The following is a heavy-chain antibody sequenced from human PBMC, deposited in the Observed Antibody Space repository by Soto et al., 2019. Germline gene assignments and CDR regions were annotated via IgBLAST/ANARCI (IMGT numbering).Heavy chain of an antibody. CDR2: VNPGNGTT. CDR1: GYTFTAYY. D-gene: IGHD2-8*01. CDR3: ARDTYANFDD. V-gene: IGHV1-2*02. J-gene: IGHJ4*02. Sequence: ASVKVSCKASGYTFTAYYMHWVRQAPGQGLEWMGWVNPGNGTTSFAQKFQGRVTMNRDTSISTAYMELSGLRSDDTAMYYCARDTYANFDDWGQGTLVTVSS.